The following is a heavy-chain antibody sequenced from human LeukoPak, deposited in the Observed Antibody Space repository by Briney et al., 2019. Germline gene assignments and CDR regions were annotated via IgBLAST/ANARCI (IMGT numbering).Heavy chain of an antibody. Sequence: GGSLRLSCAASGFTFDDYAMHWVRQAPGKGLEWVSGISWNSGSKGYADSVKGRFTISRANAKNSLYLQMNSLRAEDTALYYSAKDSDSSGHGPFDYWGQGTLVTVSS. V-gene: IGHV3-9*01. CDR2: ISWNSGSK. CDR1: GFTFDDYA. J-gene: IGHJ4*02. D-gene: IGHD3-22*01. CDR3: AKDSDSSGHGPFDY.